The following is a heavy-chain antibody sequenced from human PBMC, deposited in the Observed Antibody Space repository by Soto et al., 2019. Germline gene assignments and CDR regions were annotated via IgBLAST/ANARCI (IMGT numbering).Heavy chain of an antibody. V-gene: IGHV3-23*01. CDR1: GFIFSSFD. Sequence: GSLRLSCAASGFIFSSFDMSWVRQTPGKGLEWVSVISGSGANSYYADSVKGRFSISRDNSKTTLYLHMNGLRAEDTALYYCVRHAKLHTVNDNVGYYYGLDVGGKGPRATSSS. CDR3: VRHAKLHTVNDNVGYYYGLDV. D-gene: IGHD4-4*01. J-gene: IGHJ6*04. CDR2: ISGSGANS.